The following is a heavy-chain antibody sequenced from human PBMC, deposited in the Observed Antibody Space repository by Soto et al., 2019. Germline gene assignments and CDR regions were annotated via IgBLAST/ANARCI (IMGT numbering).Heavy chain of an antibody. J-gene: IGHJ4*02. CDR1: GFSFSSYS. D-gene: IGHD3-22*01. CDR3: ASPPRDSSGYWYYFDY. V-gene: IGHV3-21*01. Sequence: EVQLVESGGGLVKPGGSLRLACAASGFSFSSYSMNWVRQAPGKGLEWVSSISSSSSYKYYADSVKGRFTISRDNAKNSRYLQMNSLRAEDTAVYHCASPPRDSSGYWYYFDYWGQGTLVTVSS. CDR2: ISSSSSYK.